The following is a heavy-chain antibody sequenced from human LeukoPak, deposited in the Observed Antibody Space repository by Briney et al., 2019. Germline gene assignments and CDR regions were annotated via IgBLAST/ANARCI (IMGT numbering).Heavy chain of an antibody. J-gene: IGHJ4*02. D-gene: IGHD2/OR15-2a*01. CDR3: AREKYCSPTDCLHGRFYFNY. Sequence: GGSLRLSCAASGFAFNTYSMHWVRQAPGKGLEWVAVISGDGGSENYADSVKGRFTISRDNSKNTLYVQMSSLKVEDTAVYYCAREKYCSPTDCLHGRFYFNYWGQGTLVSVSS. CDR1: GFAFNTYS. CDR2: ISGDGGSE. V-gene: IGHV3-30*04.